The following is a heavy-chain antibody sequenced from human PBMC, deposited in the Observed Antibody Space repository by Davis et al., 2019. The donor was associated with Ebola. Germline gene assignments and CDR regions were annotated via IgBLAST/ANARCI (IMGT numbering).Heavy chain of an antibody. V-gene: IGHV1-46*01. D-gene: IGHD6-13*01. J-gene: IGHJ6*02. CDR2: INPSGGST. Sequence: AASVKVSCKASGYTFTSYYMHWVRQAPGQGLEWMGIINPSGGSTSYAQKFQGRVTITADKSTSTAYMELSSLRSEDTAVYYCARKPTLAADLYYYGMDVWGQGTTVTVSS. CDR1: GYTFTSYY. CDR3: ARKPTLAADLYYYGMDV.